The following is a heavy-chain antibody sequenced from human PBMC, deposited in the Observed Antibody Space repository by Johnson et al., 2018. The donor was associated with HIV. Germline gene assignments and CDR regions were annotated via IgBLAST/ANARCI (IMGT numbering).Heavy chain of an antibody. J-gene: IGHJ3*02. CDR3: AASPEVLRAFDI. CDR1: GFSVTSKY. Sequence: VQLVESGGGLVQPGGSLRLSCAASGFSVTSKYMSWVRQAPGKGLEWVSLIYSGGNKYYADSVKGRFTISRDNSKTTLYLQMNSLRAEDTALYYCAASPEVLRAFDIWGQGTMVTVSS. CDR2: IYSGGNK. D-gene: IGHD3-10*01. V-gene: IGHV3-66*02.